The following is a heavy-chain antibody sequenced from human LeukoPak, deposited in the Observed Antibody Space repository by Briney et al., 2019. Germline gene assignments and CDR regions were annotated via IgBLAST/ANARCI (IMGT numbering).Heavy chain of an antibody. D-gene: IGHD6-19*01. V-gene: IGHV3-23*01. CDR3: ATSRQWLVRYFDY. J-gene: IGHJ4*02. CDR1: GFTFSSYA. Sequence: GGSLRLSCAASGFTFSSYAMSWVRQAPGKGLEWVAAISGSGGSTYYADSVKGRSTISRDNSKNTLYLQMKSLRAEDTAVYYCATSRQWLVRYFDYWGQGTLATVSS. CDR2: ISGSGGST.